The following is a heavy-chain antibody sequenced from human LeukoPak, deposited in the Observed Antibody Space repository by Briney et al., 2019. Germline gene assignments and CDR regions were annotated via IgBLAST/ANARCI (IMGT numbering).Heavy chain of an antibody. Sequence: PGGSLRLSCAASGFAFSTYAMSWVRQAPGKGLEWVSTISSSGDTTYADSVKGRFTISRDNSRNTVFLQMNSLRADDTAVYYCVKAGCSSITCYGNCWGQGTLVTVSS. CDR2: ISSSGDTT. CDR3: VKAGCSSITCYGNC. D-gene: IGHD2-2*01. V-gene: IGHV3-23*01. J-gene: IGHJ4*02. CDR1: GFAFSTYA.